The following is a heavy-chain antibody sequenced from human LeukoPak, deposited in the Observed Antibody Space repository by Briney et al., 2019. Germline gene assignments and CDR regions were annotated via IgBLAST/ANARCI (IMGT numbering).Heavy chain of an antibody. CDR3: APKNYYDSSGYLY. J-gene: IGHJ4*02. D-gene: IGHD3-22*01. V-gene: IGHV4-34*01. CDR1: GGSFSGYY. CDR2: INHSGST. Sequence: PSETLSLTCAVYGGSFSGYYWSWIRQPPGKGLEWIGEINHSGSTNYNPSLKSRVTISVDTSKNQFSLKLSSVTAADTAVYYCAPKNYYDSSGYLYWGQGTLVTVSS.